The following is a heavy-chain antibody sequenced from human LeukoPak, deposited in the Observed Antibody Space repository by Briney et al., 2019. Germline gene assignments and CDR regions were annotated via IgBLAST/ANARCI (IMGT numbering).Heavy chain of an antibody. V-gene: IGHV3-11*04. J-gene: IGHJ5*02. CDR2: ISSSGSTI. CDR1: GFTFSDYY. D-gene: IGHD6-13*01. CDR3: ASWYSSSWYRGNWFDP. Sequence: GGSLRLSCAASGFTFSDYYMSWIRQAPGKGLEWVSYISSSGSTIYYADSVKGRFTISRDNAKNSLYLRMNSLRAEDTAVYYCASWYSSSWYRGNWFDPWGQGTLVTVSS.